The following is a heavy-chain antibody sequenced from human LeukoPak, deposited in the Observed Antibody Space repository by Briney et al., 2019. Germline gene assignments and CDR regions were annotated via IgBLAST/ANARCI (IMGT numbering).Heavy chain of an antibody. Sequence: GGSLRLSCAASGFTFSSYAMSWVRQAPGKGLEWVSTIGGGGGNTFYADSVKGRFTISRDNPKNTLHLQMNSLRAEDTAIYFCAKPHHVGSGSYSGWGQGTLVTVSS. CDR1: GFTFSSYA. CDR2: IGGGGGNT. J-gene: IGHJ4*02. CDR3: AKPHHVGSGSYSG. D-gene: IGHD3-10*01. V-gene: IGHV3-23*01.